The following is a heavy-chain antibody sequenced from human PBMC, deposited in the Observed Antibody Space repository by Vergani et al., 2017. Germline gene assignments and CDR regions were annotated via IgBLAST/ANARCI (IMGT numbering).Heavy chain of an antibody. CDR2: IYYIVIT. V-gene: IGHV4-39*01. CDR1: FFSIIILIYY. J-gene: IGHJ6*02. Sequence: QLHLHESVPLLFNPSYTLSLTCTVSFFSIIILIYYFVFILQPPGKFLYCIGIIYYIVITYYNPSLKSRVTISVDTSKNQFSLKLSSVTAADTAVYYCARHLAYCGGDCYPYYYGMDVWGQXP. D-gene: IGHD2-21*02. CDR3: ARHLAYCGGDCYPYYYGMDV.